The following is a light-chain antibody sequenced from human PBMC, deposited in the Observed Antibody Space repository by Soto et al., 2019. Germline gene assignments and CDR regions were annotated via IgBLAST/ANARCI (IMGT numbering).Light chain of an antibody. CDR3: QQRDSTPRT. J-gene: IGKJ3*01. Sequence: IQMTQSPSSLSAYGGDRVTMTCRASQSISSYFNWYQQKPGKAPMLLIYAASSLQSGVSSRFRGCGSRTDFTLTISSLQPADFATYYCQQRDSTPRTFGPGTKVDIK. V-gene: IGKV1-39*01. CDR2: AAS. CDR1: QSISSY.